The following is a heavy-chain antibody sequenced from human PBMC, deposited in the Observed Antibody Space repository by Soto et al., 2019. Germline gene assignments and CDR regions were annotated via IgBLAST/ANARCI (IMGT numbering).Heavy chain of an antibody. D-gene: IGHD6-25*01. CDR3: ARVGLNVFRAANDSYNWFEP. CDR1: GFTFSHSA. Sequence: GGSLRLSCTASGFTFSHSALHWLRQTPGKGLEWVAYISYHGNTEKYADSVKGRFTISRDNYKKEVYLQMNSLGIEDTAVYYCARVGLNVFRAANDSYNWFEPWGQGTLVTVSS. V-gene: IGHV3-30*04. CDR2: ISYHGNTE. J-gene: IGHJ5*02.